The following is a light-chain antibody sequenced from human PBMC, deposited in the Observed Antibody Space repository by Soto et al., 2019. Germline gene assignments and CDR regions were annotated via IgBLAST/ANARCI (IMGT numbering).Light chain of an antibody. CDR1: SSDLDCYNY. CDR3: SSCAGSTNWV. V-gene: IGLV2-8*01. J-gene: IGLJ3*02. CDR2: EVS. Sequence: QSALTRPPSASGSPGQSVTISCTGTSSDLDCYNYVSWYQQQPGKAPKLIIYEVSKRPSGVPDRFSGSKSGNAASLTVSGLQAEDEADYYCSSCAGSTNWVFGGGTKLTVL.